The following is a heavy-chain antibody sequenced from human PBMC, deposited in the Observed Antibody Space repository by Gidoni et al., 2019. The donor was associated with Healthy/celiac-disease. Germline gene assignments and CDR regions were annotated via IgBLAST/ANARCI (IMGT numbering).Heavy chain of an antibody. J-gene: IGHJ6*02. CDR2: IYYSGST. V-gene: IGHV4-39*07. CDR1: GGSISSSSYY. D-gene: IGHD6-13*01. Sequence: QLQLQESGPGLVKPSETLSLTCTVSGGSISSSSYYWGWIRQPPGKGLEWIGSIYYSGSTYYNPSLKSRVTISVDTSKNQFSLKLSSVTAADTAVYYCARERYSSSWYYYGMDVWGQGTTVTVSS. CDR3: ARERYSSSWYYYGMDV.